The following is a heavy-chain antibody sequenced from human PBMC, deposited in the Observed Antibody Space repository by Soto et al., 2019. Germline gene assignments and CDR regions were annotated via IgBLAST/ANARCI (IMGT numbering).Heavy chain of an antibody. Sequence: ESGGGLVQPGGSLRLSCAASGFTFSSYWMTWVRQAPGKGLEWVANIKQDESEKYYVDSMKGRFAISRDNAKNSLYLQMNSLRAEDTAVYYCARVRGGYCSSTSCYNAFDIWGQGTMVTVSS. D-gene: IGHD2-2*01. CDR1: GFTFSSYW. J-gene: IGHJ3*02. V-gene: IGHV3-7*01. CDR3: ARVRGGYCSSTSCYNAFDI. CDR2: IKQDESEK.